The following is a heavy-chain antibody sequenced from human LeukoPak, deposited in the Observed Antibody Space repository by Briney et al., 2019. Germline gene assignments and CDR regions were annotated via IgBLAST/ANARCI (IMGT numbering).Heavy chain of an antibody. V-gene: IGHV4-61*02. J-gene: IGHJ3*02. Sequence: PSETLSLTCTVSGGSISSGSYYWSWIRQPAGKGLEWIGRIYTSRSTNYNPSLKSRVTISVDTSKNQFSLKLSSVTAADTAVYYCARGGTMIVVVDNDAFDIWGQGTMVTVSS. CDR3: ARGGTMIVVVDNDAFDI. D-gene: IGHD3-22*01. CDR1: GGSISSGSYY. CDR2: IYTSRST.